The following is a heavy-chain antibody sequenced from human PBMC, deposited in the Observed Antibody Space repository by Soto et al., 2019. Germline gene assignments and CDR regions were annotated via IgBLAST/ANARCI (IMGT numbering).Heavy chain of an antibody. Sequence: QLQLQESGPGLVKPSETLTLTCTVSGGSISSSSYYWGCIRQPPGKGLEWIGSIYYSGTTYYNPSLKSRVTISVDTSKNQFSLKLSSVTAADTAVYYCARQRSSSRYGDAFDIWGQGTMVTVSS. CDR1: GGSISSSSYY. CDR3: ARQRSSSRYGDAFDI. CDR2: IYYSGTT. V-gene: IGHV4-39*01. D-gene: IGHD6-13*01. J-gene: IGHJ3*02.